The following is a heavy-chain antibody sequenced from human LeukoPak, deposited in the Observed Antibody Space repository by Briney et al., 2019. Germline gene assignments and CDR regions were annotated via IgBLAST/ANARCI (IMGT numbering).Heavy chain of an antibody. CDR1: GYTFTGYY. CDR2: INPNSGGT. Sequence: ASVKVPCKASGYTFTGYYMHWVRQAPGQGLEWMGWINPNSGGTNYAQKFQGRVTMTRDTSISTAYMELSRLRSDDTAVYYCARTRSPCSSTSCYRSDAFDIWGQGTMVTVSS. V-gene: IGHV1-2*02. CDR3: ARTRSPCSSTSCYRSDAFDI. D-gene: IGHD2-2*01. J-gene: IGHJ3*02.